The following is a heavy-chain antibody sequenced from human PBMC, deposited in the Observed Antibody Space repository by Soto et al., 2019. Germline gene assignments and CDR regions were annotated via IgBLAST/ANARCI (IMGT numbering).Heavy chain of an antibody. V-gene: IGHV1-18*01. Sequence: GASVKVSCKASGYTFTSYGISWVRQAPGQGLEWMGWISAYNGNTNYAQKLQGRVTMTTDTSTSTAYMELRSLRSDDTAVYYCARGVGEWELQQARAFDSWAQGTMDTVSS. CDR1: GYTFTSYG. J-gene: IGHJ3*02. CDR3: ARGVGEWELQQARAFDS. D-gene: IGHD1-26*01. CDR2: ISAYNGNT.